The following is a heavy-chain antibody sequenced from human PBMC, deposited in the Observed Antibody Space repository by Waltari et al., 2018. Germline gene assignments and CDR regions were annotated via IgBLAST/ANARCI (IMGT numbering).Heavy chain of an antibody. CDR1: GYTLMDYI. V-gene: IGHV1-69-2*01. D-gene: IGHD3-10*01. Sequence: EVELVQSGAEVKKPGATVKISCKASGYTLMDYIMHWVQQAPGKGLEWMGRIDPEDGETVYSEKFQGRVTITADTSTDTAYMELSSLTSGDTAVYYCAPLPGGSGQTFDYWGQGTLVTVSS. CDR3: APLPGGSGQTFDY. J-gene: IGHJ4*02. CDR2: IDPEDGET.